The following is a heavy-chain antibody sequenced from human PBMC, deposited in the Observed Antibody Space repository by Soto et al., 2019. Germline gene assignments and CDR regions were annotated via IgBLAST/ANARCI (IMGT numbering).Heavy chain of an antibody. Sequence: SETLSLTCTVSGGSISSSSYYWGWIRQPPGKGLEWIGSIYYSGSTYYNPSLKSRVTISVDTSKNQFSLKLSSVTAADTAVYYCASSNSWFGELLHYFDYWGQGTLVTVSS. D-gene: IGHD3-10*01. CDR1: GGSISSSSYY. J-gene: IGHJ4*02. V-gene: IGHV4-39*01. CDR3: ASSNSWFGELLHYFDY. CDR2: IYYSGST.